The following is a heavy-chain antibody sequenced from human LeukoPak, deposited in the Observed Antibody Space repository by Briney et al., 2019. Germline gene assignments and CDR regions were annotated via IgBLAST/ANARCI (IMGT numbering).Heavy chain of an antibody. J-gene: IGHJ4*02. D-gene: IGHD3-16*02. CDR3: ARAPQDYDYVWGSYPDY. Sequence: PGGSLRLSCAASGLTFSDYYMSWIRQAPGKGLEWVSYISSSGSTIYYADPVKGRFTISRDNAKNSLYLQMNSLRAEDTAVYYCARAPQDYDYVWGSYPDYWGQGTLVTVSS. CDR2: ISSSGSTI. V-gene: IGHV3-11*01. CDR1: GLTFSDYY.